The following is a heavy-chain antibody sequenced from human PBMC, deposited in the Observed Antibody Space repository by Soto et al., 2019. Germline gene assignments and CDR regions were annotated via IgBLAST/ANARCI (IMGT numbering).Heavy chain of an antibody. CDR1: GGSISSYY. Sequence: PSETLSLTCTVSGGSISSYYWSWIRQPPGKGLEWIGSIYYSGSTNYNPSLKSRVTMLIDMSKNQFSLKLTSVSAADTAVYYCAAAPRYWGQGILVTVSS. V-gene: IGHV4-59*01. CDR3: AAAPRY. CDR2: IYYSGST. J-gene: IGHJ4*02. D-gene: IGHD2-15*01.